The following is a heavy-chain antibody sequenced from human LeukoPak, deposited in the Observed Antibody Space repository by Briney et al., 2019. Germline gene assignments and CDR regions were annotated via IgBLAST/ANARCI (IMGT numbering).Heavy chain of an antibody. V-gene: IGHV3-74*01. CDR1: GFTFSRYW. D-gene: IGHD5-18*01. CDR3: ARDLLRVVYSYGNDD. CDR2: INGDGSST. J-gene: IGHJ4*02. Sequence: PGGSLRLSCAASGFTFSRYWMHWVRQAPGKGLVWVSRINGDGSSTSYADSVKGRFTISRDNAKNTLYLQMNSLRAEDTAVYYCARDLLRVVYSYGNDDWGQGTLVAVSS.